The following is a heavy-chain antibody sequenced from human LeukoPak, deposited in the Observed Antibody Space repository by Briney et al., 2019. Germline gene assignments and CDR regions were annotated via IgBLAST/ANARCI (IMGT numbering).Heavy chain of an antibody. Sequence: GGSLRLSCAASGFTFSSYWMSWVRQAPGKRLEWVANIKQDGSEKYYVDSVKGRFTISRDNAKNSLYLQMNSLRAEDTAVYYCARVVPAANAYYYYYMDVWGKGTTVTVSS. D-gene: IGHD2-2*01. J-gene: IGHJ6*03. V-gene: IGHV3-7*01. CDR1: GFTFSSYW. CDR2: IKQDGSEK. CDR3: ARVVPAANAYYYYYMDV.